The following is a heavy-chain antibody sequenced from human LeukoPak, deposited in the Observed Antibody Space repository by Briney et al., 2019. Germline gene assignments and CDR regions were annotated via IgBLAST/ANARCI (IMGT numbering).Heavy chain of an antibody. V-gene: IGHV3-21*01. CDR3: ARDPAAGTSSFDI. CDR2: ISSSSSYI. D-gene: IGHD6-13*01. J-gene: IGHJ3*02. Sequence: PGGSLRLSCAASGFTFSSYSMNWVRQAPGKGLEWVSFISSSSSYIYYADSVKGRFTISRDNAKNSLYLQMNSLRAEDTAVYCCARDPAAGTSSFDIWGQGTMGTVSS. CDR1: GFTFSSYS.